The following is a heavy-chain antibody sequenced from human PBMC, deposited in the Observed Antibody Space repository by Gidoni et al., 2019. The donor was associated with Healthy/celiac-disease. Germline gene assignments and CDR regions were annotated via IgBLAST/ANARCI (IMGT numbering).Heavy chain of an antibody. J-gene: IGHJ6*02. CDR2: IYSGGST. D-gene: IGHD2-21*01. CDR3: AGGSIGVYYYGMDV. CDR1: GFTVSSNY. V-gene: IGHV3-53*02. Sequence: EVQLVETGGGLIQPGGSLRLSCAASGFTVSSNYMSWVRQAPGKGLEWFSVIYSGGSTYYADSVKGRFTISRDNSKNTLSLQMNSLRAEDTAVYYCAGGSIGVYYYGMDVWGQGTTVTVSS.